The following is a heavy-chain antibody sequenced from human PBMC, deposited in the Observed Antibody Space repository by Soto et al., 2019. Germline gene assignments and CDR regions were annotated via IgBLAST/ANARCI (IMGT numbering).Heavy chain of an antibody. CDR1: GGSISSYY. D-gene: IGHD5-12*01. CDR3: AFSRDGYNLHYNRMDV. Sequence: PSETLSLTCTVSGGSISSYYWSWIRQPPGKGLEWIGYIYYSGSTNYNPSLKSRVTISVDTSKNQFSLKLSSVTAADTAVYYCAFSRDGYNLHYNRMDVWGQGTTVIVSS. J-gene: IGHJ6*02. CDR2: IYYSGST. V-gene: IGHV4-59*01.